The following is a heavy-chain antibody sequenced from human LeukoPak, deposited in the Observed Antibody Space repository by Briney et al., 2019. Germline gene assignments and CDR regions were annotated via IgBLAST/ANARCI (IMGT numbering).Heavy chain of an antibody. V-gene: IGHV4-39*07. CDR3: ARDSRHPYYYGLDV. CDR1: GGSISSTTSY. Sequence: SETLSLTCAVSGGSISSTTSYWGWIRQPPGKGLEWIGRIYYSGSTFYNPSLKSRVTISLDTPKNQFSLRLSSVTAADTAVYYCARDSRHPYYYGLDVWGQGTTVTVSS. J-gene: IGHJ6*02. CDR2: IYYSGST.